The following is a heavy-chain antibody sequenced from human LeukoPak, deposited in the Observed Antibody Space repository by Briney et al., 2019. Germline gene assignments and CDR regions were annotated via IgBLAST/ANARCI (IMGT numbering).Heavy chain of an antibody. J-gene: IGHJ4*02. CDR1: GFTFSSYS. CDR3: ARESAYAFWY. Sequence: GGSLRLSCAPSGFTFSSYSIHWVRQAPGKGLEWVSSISSSSSYIYYADSVKGRFTISRDNAKNSLYLQMNSLRDEDTAVYYCARESAYAFWYWGQGTLVAVSS. V-gene: IGHV3-21*01. CDR2: ISSSSSYI. D-gene: IGHD3-3*01.